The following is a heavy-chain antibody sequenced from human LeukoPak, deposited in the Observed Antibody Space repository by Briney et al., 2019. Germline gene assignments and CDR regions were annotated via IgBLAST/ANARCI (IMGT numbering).Heavy chain of an antibody. CDR1: GYSFTSYW. J-gene: IGHJ2*01. CDR2: IYPGDSDT. D-gene: IGHD2-2*01. Sequence: GESLKISCKGSGYSFTSYWIGWVRQMPGKGLEWMGIIYPGDSDTRYSPSFQGQVTISADKSISTAYLQWSSLKASDTAMYYCARSFPDCSCTSCYAPHWYLDLWGRGTLVTVSS. CDR3: ARSFPDCSCTSCYAPHWYLDL. V-gene: IGHV5-51*01.